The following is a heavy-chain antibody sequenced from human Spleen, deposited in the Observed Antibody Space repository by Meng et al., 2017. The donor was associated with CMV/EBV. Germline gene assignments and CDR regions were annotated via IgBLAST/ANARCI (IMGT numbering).Heavy chain of an antibody. J-gene: IGHJ6*02. V-gene: IGHV3-66*02. Sequence: GESLKISCAASGFTVSSNYMSWVRQAPGKGLEWVSVIYSGGSTYYADSVKGRFTISRDNSKNTLYLQMNNLRAEDTAVYYCARDCSSTSCYPEYYYYYGMDVWGQGTTVTVS. D-gene: IGHD2-2*01. CDR3: ARDCSSTSCYPEYYYYYGMDV. CDR2: IYSGGST. CDR1: GFTVSSNY.